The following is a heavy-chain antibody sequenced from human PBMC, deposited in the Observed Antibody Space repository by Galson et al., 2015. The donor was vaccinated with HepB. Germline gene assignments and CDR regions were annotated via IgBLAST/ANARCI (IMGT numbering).Heavy chain of an antibody. D-gene: IGHD3-10*01. CDR1: GFTFSDHY. CDR3: ARDYYGSVMWYMDV. CDR2: TRNKANSYTT. V-gene: IGHV3-72*01. Sequence: SLRLSCAASGFTFSDHYMDWVRQAPGKGLEWVGRTRNKANSYTTEYAASVKGRFTISRDDSKNSLYLQMNSPKTEDKGVYYCARDYYGSVMWYMDVWGKGTTVTVSS. J-gene: IGHJ6*03.